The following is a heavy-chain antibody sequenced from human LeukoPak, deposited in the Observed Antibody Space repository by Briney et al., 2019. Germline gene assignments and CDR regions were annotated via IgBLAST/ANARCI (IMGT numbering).Heavy chain of an antibody. CDR3: ARGGGWELLGDAFDI. J-gene: IGHJ3*02. D-gene: IGHD1-26*01. CDR1: GGSISNINNW. CDR2: IHRSGST. Sequence: SGTLSLTCVVSGGSISNINNWWSWVRQPPGKGLEWIGEIHRSGSTNYNPSLKSRVTISVDKSKNQFSLKLSSVTAADTAVYYCARGGGWELLGDAFDIWGQGTMVTVSS. V-gene: IGHV4-4*02.